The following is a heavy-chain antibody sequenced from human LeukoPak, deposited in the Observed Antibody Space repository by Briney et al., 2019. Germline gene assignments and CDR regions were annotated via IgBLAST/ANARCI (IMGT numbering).Heavy chain of an antibody. Sequence: AGGSLRLSCAASGFTFSSYWMSWVRQAPGKGLEWVANIKQDGSEKYYVDSVKGRFTISRDNAKNSLYLQMNGLRAEDTAVYYCAREVYYYDSSGYYHWGQGTLVTVSS. D-gene: IGHD3-22*01. CDR3: AREVYYYDSSGYYH. V-gene: IGHV3-7*01. CDR1: GFTFSSYW. J-gene: IGHJ5*02. CDR2: IKQDGSEK.